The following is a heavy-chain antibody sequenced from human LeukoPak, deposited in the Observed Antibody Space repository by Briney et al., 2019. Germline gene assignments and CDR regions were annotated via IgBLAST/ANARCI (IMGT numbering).Heavy chain of an antibody. CDR2: ISGSGAIT. V-gene: IGHV3-23*01. CDR3: AKGDGYNSADFLEY. D-gene: IGHD5-12*01. J-gene: IGHJ4*02. CDR1: GFAFKTYA. Sequence: QSGGSLRLSCAASGFAFKTYAMSWVRQAPGKGLEWVSAISGSGAITYYADSVKGRCTISRDNSENTLYVQMNRLRAEDTAVYYCAKGDGYNSADFLEYWGQGTLVTVSS.